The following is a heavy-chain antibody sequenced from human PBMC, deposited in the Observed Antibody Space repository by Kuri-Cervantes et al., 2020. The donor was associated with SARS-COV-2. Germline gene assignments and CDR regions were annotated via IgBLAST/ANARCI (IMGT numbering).Heavy chain of an antibody. CDR3: ANSLPLSLDY. D-gene: IGHD1-26*01. Sequence: GESLKISCAASGFTFSSYGMHWVRQAPGRGLEWVAFIRYDGSNKYYADSVKGRFTISRDNSKNTLYLQMNSLRAEDTAVYYCANSLPLSLDYWGQGTLVTVSS. CDR1: GFTFSSYG. CDR2: IRYDGSNK. J-gene: IGHJ4*02. V-gene: IGHV3-30*02.